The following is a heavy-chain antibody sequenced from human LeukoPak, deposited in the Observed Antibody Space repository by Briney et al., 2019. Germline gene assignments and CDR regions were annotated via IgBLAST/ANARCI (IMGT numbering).Heavy chain of an antibody. CDR1: GGSISSSSYY. J-gene: IGHJ4*02. D-gene: IGHD3-10*01. V-gene: IGHV4-39*07. CDR3: ARDPISGYMVRGQEGY. CDR2: IYYSGST. Sequence: SETLSLTCTVSGGSISSSSYYWGWIRQPPGKGLEWIGSIYYSGSTYYNPSLKSRVTISVDTSKNQFSLKLSSVTAADTAGYYCARDPISGYMVRGQEGYWGQGTLVTVSS.